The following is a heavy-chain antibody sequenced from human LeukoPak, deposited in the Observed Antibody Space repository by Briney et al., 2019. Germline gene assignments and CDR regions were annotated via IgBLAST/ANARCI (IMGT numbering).Heavy chain of an antibody. J-gene: IGHJ4*02. CDR1: GGSISSSSYY. CDR2: IYYSGST. D-gene: IGHD4-17*01. V-gene: IGHV4-39*07. Sequence: SETLSLTCTVSGGSISSSSYYWGWIRQPPGKGLEWIGSIYYSGSTYYNPSLKSRVTISVDTSKNQFSLKLSSVTAADTAVYYCARATTVTTFDYWGQGTLVTVPS. CDR3: ARATTVTTFDY.